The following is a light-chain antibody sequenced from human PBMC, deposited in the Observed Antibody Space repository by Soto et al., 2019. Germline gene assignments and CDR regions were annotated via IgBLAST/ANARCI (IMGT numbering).Light chain of an antibody. CDR3: SSYTTGTTLYV. Sequence: QSALTQPASVSGSPGQSITISCTGTSSDVGSYNYVSWYQLHPGKAPKLMIYEVSNRPSGVSNRFSGSKSGDTASLTISGLQAEDEADYYCSSYTTGTTLYVFGTWTKVTVL. J-gene: IGLJ1*01. CDR1: SSDVGSYNY. V-gene: IGLV2-14*01. CDR2: EVS.